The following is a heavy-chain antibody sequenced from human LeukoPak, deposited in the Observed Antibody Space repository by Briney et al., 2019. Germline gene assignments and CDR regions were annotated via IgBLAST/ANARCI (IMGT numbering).Heavy chain of an antibody. D-gene: IGHD5-18*01. Sequence: GGSLRLSCAASGFTVSYNYMNWVRQAPGTGLEWVSVVYSGGSRYYADSVKGRCTISRDNSKNTVYLQMNSLRAEDTAVYFCASGGSYGLLDYWGQGTLVTVSS. CDR2: VYSGGSR. CDR3: ASGGSYGLLDY. CDR1: GFTVSYNY. V-gene: IGHV3-53*01. J-gene: IGHJ4*02.